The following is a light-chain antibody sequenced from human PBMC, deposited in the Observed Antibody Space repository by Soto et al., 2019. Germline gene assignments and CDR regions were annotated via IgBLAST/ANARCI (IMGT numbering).Light chain of an antibody. Sequence: DIQMTQSPSTLSASVGDRVTITCRASQSISSWLAWYQQRPGKAPKLLIYEASSLEKGVPARFGGSGSGTEFTLTISSLQPDDFATYYCQQYNSYPWTFGQGTKVDIK. V-gene: IGKV1-5*03. CDR3: QQYNSYPWT. CDR1: QSISSW. J-gene: IGKJ1*01. CDR2: EAS.